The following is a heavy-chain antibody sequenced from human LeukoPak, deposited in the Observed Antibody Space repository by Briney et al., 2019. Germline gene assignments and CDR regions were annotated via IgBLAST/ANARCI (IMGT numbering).Heavy chain of an antibody. Sequence: ASVKVSCKASGYTFTGYYMHWVRQAPGQGLEWMGWINPNSGGTNYAQKCQGRVTMTRDTSISTAYMELSRLRSDDTAVYYCAVAVAGTFLFDYWGQGTLVTVSS. J-gene: IGHJ4*02. CDR2: INPNSGGT. CDR1: GYTFTGYY. V-gene: IGHV1-2*02. D-gene: IGHD6-19*01. CDR3: AVAVAGTFLFDY.